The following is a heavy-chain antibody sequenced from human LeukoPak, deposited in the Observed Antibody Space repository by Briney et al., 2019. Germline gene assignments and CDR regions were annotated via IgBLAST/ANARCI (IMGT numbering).Heavy chain of an antibody. J-gene: IGHJ4*02. V-gene: IGHV3-30*18. D-gene: IGHD6-13*01. Sequence: GGSLRPSCAVSGFTFSSYGIHWVRQAPGKGLEWVAVISYDGSNKNYADSVKGRFTISRDNSKNTLYLQMNSLRAEDTAVYYCAKEKDRYSSSWSHFDYWGQGTLVTVSS. CDR3: AKEKDRYSSSWSHFDY. CDR1: GFTFSSYG. CDR2: ISYDGSNK.